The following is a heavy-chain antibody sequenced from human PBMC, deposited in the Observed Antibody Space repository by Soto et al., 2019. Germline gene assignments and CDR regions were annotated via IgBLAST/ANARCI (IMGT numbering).Heavy chain of an antibody. J-gene: IGHJ4*02. V-gene: IGHV4-59*01. D-gene: IGHD6-19*01. CDR3: ARGVDSYSSGWYGY. CDR2: IYYSGST. CDR1: GGSISSYY. Sequence: SETLSLTCTVSGGSISSYYWSWIRQPPGKGLEWIGYIYYSGSTNYNPSLKSRVTISVDTSKNQFSLKLSSVTAADTAVYYCARGVDSYSSGWYGYWGKGTLVTVSS.